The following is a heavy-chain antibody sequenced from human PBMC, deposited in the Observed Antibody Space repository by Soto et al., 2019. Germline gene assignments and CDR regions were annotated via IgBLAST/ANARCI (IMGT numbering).Heavy chain of an antibody. CDR1: GGTFSSYA. D-gene: IGHD1-26*01. CDR3: ARDVGPQEELLRLRWYFDL. CDR2: IIPIFGTA. Sequence: QVRLVQSGAEVKKPGSSVKVSCKASGGTFSSYAIRWVRQAPGQGLEWMGGIIPIFGTANYAQKFQGRVTITADESTSTEYMELSSLRSEDTAVYYCARDVGPQEELLRLRWYFDLWGRGTLVTVCS. V-gene: IGHV1-69*01. J-gene: IGHJ2*01.